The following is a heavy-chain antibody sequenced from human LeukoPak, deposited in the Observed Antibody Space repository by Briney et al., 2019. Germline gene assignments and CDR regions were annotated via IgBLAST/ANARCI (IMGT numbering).Heavy chain of an antibody. V-gene: IGHV3-11*01. J-gene: IGHJ4*02. Sequence: GGSLRLSCAASGFTYSDYYMSWIRQAPGKGLEWVSYISSSGSTIYYADSVKGRFTISRDNAKNSLYLQMNSLRAEDTAVYYCATTVTTYFGYFDYWGQGTLVTVSS. D-gene: IGHD4-17*01. CDR1: GFTYSDYY. CDR3: ATTVTTYFGYFDY. CDR2: ISSSGSTI.